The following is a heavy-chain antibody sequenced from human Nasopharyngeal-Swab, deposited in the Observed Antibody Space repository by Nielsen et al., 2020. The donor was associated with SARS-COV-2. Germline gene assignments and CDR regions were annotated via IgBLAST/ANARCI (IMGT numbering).Heavy chain of an antibody. J-gene: IGHJ4*02. Sequence: WIRQPPGKGLEWVSYISSSSSTIYYADSVKGRFTISRDNAKNSLYLQMNSLRDEDTAVYYCARRDTAMVLTDYRGQGTLVTVSS. CDR2: ISSSSSTI. CDR3: ARRDTAMVLTDY. V-gene: IGHV3-48*02. D-gene: IGHD5-18*01.